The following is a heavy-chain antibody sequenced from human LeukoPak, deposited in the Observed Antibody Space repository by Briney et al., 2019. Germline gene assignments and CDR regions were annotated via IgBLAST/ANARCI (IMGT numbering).Heavy chain of an antibody. CDR3: ARDVHEGLRFLEWLPLEY. J-gene: IGHJ4*02. CDR1: GFTFSSYW. D-gene: IGHD3-3*01. CDR2: IKQDGSEK. V-gene: IGHV3-7*01. Sequence: PGGSLRLSCAASGFTFSSYWMSWVRQAPGKGLEWVANIKQDGSEKYYVDSVEGRFTISRDNAKNSLYLQMNSLRAEDTAVYYCARDVHEGLRFLEWLPLEYWGQGTLVTVSS.